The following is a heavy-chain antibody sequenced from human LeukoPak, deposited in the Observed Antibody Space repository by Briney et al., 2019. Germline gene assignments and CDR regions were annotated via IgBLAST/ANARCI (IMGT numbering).Heavy chain of an antibody. V-gene: IGHV3-21*01. Sequence: PGGSLRLXCAASGFTFSSYSMNWVRQAPGKGLESVSSISSSSSYIYYADSVKGRFTISRDNAKNSLYLQMNSLRAEDTAVYYCASRYDFWSGYHNNWFDPWGQGTLVTVSS. CDR3: ASRYDFWSGYHNNWFDP. J-gene: IGHJ5*02. D-gene: IGHD3-3*01. CDR1: GFTFSSYS. CDR2: ISSSSSYI.